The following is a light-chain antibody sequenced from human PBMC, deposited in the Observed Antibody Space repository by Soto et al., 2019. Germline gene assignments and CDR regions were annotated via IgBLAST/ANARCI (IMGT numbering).Light chain of an antibody. V-gene: IGLV1-40*01. J-gene: IGLJ2*01. CDR2: GNR. Sequence: QSVLTQPPSVSGAPGQRVTISCNGSSYNIGAGYDVHWYQQLPGTAPKLVIYGNRNRPSGVPDGFSGSQSGTSASLAITGLQAEDEADYYCQSYDSSLSGSKVVFGGGTKVTVL. CDR1: SYNIGAGYD. CDR3: QSYDSSLSGSKVV.